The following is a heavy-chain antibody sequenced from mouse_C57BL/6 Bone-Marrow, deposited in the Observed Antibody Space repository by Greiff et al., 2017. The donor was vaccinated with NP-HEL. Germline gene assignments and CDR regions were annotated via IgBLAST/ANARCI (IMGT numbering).Heavy chain of an antibody. Sequence: QVQLQQSGPGLVQPSQSLSITCTVSGFSLTSYGVHWVRQSPGKGLEWLGVIWSGGSTDYNVAFISRLSISKDNSKSQVFFKMNSLQADDTAIYYCASQTPLMRWDGYYPYYYAMDYWGQGTSVTVSS. D-gene: IGHD2-3*01. CDR2: IWSGGST. J-gene: IGHJ4*01. CDR1: GFSLTSYG. CDR3: ASQTPLMRWDGYYPYYYAMDY. V-gene: IGHV2-2*01.